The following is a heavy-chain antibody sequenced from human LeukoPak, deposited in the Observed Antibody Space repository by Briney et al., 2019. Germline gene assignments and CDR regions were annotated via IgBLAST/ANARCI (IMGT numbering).Heavy chain of an antibody. J-gene: IGHJ4*02. V-gene: IGHV3-66*01. Sequence: GGSLRLSCAASGFTVSGNYMSWVRQAPGKGLEWVSVIYSGGSTYYAHSVTDGFTISRDNSTNTLYFQMISPRAEDTAVYYCAKAYYDSSGYSYYFYYWGQGTRVTVSA. CDR3: AKAYYDSSGYSYYFYY. CDR1: GFTVSGNY. CDR2: IYSGGST. D-gene: IGHD3-22*01.